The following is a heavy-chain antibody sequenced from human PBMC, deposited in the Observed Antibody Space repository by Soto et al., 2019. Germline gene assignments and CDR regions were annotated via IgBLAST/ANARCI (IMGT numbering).Heavy chain of an antibody. CDR1: GYTFTGYY. CDR2: INPNSGGT. D-gene: IGHD3-22*01. J-gene: IGHJ6*02. V-gene: IGHV1-2*02. CDR3: ARYYYDSSGYYYYYYGMDV. Sequence: ASVKVSCKASGYTFTGYYMHWVRQAPGQGLEWMGWINPNSGGTNYAQKFQGRVNMTRDTSISTAYMELSRLRSDDTAVYYCARYYYDSSGYYYYYYGMDVWGQGTTVTGS.